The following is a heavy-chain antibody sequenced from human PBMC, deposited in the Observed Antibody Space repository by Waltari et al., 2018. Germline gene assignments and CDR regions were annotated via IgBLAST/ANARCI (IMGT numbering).Heavy chain of an antibody. V-gene: IGHV3-30*19. J-gene: IGHJ4*02. CDR1: GFSLGTYG. D-gene: IGHD3-10*01. CDR2: IFVGGGDS. CDR3: AKDAFGNTYLDH. Sequence: QVQLVESGGGVVQPGMSLRLSCAASGFSLGTYGMHWVRQAPGKWLGWVALIFVGGGDSFYADSVRGRFTISRDNSKNTLYLDINSLRLDDTAIYYCAKDAFGNTYLDHWGQGTLVTVSS.